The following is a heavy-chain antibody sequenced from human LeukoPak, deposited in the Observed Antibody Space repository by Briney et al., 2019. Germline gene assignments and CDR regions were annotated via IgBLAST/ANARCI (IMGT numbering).Heavy chain of an antibody. CDR2: IKEDGSEK. CDR1: GFTFSRYW. Sequence: GGSLRLSCVASGFTFSRYWMSWVRQAPGKGPEFVANIKEDGSEKSYVDSVKGRFTISRDNAKNSVSLQMNSLRVDDTAVYYCARDPGYSEFEVWGQGARVIVSS. D-gene: IGHD4-11*01. V-gene: IGHV3-7*01. CDR3: ARDPGYSEFEV. J-gene: IGHJ3*01.